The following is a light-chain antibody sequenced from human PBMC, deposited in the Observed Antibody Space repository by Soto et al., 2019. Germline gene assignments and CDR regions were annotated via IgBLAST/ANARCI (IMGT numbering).Light chain of an antibody. Sequence: EIVMTQSPATLSVSPGERATLSCRASQSVSSNLAWYQLKPGQAPRLLIYGASTRATGIPARFSGSGSGPEFTLTISSLQSEDFAVYYCQQYRTFGQGTKVEIK. V-gene: IGKV3-15*01. J-gene: IGKJ1*01. CDR2: GAS. CDR3: QQYRT. CDR1: QSVSSN.